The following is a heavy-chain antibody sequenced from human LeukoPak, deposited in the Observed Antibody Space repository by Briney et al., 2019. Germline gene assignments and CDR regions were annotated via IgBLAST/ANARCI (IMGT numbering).Heavy chain of an antibody. CDR2: ISSSGSTI. CDR1: GFTFSDYY. J-gene: IGHJ4*02. CDR3: ARYCSSTSCNESDY. D-gene: IGHD2-2*01. V-gene: IGHV3-11*01. Sequence: GGSLRLSCAASGFTFSDYYMSWIRQAPGKGLEWVSYISSSGSTIYYADSVKGRFTISRDNAKNSLYLQMNSLRAEDTAVYYCARYCSSTSCNESDYWGQGTLVTVSS.